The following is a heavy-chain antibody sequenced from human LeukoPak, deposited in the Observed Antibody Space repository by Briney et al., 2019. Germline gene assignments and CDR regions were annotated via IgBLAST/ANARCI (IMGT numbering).Heavy chain of an antibody. CDR3: ARSTRSSGYGMDV. J-gene: IGHJ6*02. V-gene: IGHV4-4*07. CDR1: GGSISSDY. CDR2: IHISGST. Sequence: SETLSLTRTVSGGSISSDYWTWIRKPAGKGLEWIGRIHISGSTNYNPSLKSRVTMSVDTSKNQFSLRVSSVTAADTAVYYCARSTRSSGYGMDVWGQGTTVTVSS. D-gene: IGHD2-2*01.